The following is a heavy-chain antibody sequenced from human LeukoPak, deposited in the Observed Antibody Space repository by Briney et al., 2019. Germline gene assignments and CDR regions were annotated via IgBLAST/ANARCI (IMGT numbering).Heavy chain of an antibody. Sequence: GGSLRLSRAASGFTFSSYGMHWVRQAPGKGLEWVAVISYDGSNKYYADSVKGRFTISRDNSKNTLYLQMNSLRAEDTAVYYCAKDTDDRFYYGMDVWGQGTTVTVSS. CDR1: GFTFSSYG. CDR2: ISYDGSNK. J-gene: IGHJ6*02. V-gene: IGHV3-30*18. CDR3: AKDTDDRFYYGMDV. D-gene: IGHD1-14*01.